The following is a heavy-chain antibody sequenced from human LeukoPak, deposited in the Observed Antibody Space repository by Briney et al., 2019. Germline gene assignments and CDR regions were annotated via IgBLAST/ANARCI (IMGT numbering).Heavy chain of an antibody. J-gene: IGHJ6*03. CDR2: ISPYNGNT. CDR3: ARSTDSPIGAAGPNYYYYMDV. Sequence: GASVKVSCKASGYTFTSYGISWVRQAPGQGLEWMGWISPYNGNTNYAQKLQGRVTMTTDTSTSTAYMELRSRRSDDTAVYYCARSTDSPIGAAGPNYYYYMDVWGKGTTVTVSS. V-gene: IGHV1-18*01. CDR1: GYTFTSYG. D-gene: IGHD6-13*01.